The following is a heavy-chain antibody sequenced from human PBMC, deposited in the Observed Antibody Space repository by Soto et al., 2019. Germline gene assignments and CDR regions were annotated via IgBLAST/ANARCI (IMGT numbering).Heavy chain of an antibody. CDR1: GGSISSGGYY. D-gene: IGHD2-21*01. V-gene: IGHV4-31*03. CDR3: PRFCGGDCCHLGAFDI. CDR2: IYYSGSS. Sequence: QVQLQESGPGLVKPSQTLSLTCTFSGGSISSGGYYWSWIRQHPGKGLEGIGNIYYSGSSYYNPSLKSRVNRSVDKSKNQFPLKLSSVTAADKAVYYCPRFCGGDCCHLGAFDIWGQGTMVTVSS. J-gene: IGHJ3*02.